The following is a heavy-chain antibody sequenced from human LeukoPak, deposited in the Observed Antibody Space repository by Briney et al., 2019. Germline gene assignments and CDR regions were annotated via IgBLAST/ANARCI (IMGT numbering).Heavy chain of an antibody. J-gene: IGHJ4*02. D-gene: IGHD3-10*01. CDR2: INPNSGGT. CDR3: ARVSMVRGTAPLLF. V-gene: IGHV1-2*02. Sequence: ASVKVSCKASGYTFTGYYMHWVRQAPGQGLEWMGWINPNSGGTNYAQKFQGRVTMTRDTSISTAYMELSRLRSDDTAVYHCARVSMVRGTAPLLFWGQGTLVTVSS. CDR1: GYTFTGYY.